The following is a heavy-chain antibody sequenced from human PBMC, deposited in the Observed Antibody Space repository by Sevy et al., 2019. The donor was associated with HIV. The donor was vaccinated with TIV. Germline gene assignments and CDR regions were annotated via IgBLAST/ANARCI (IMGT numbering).Heavy chain of an antibody. D-gene: IGHD2-2*02. Sequence: GGSLRLSCAASGFTFSSYAMSWVRQAPGKGLEWVSAMSGSGGSTYYADSVKGRFTSSRDNSKNTLYLQMNSLRAEDTAVYYCAKEGCSSTSCYMGTFDYWGQGTLVTVSS. CDR3: AKEGCSSTSCYMGTFDY. V-gene: IGHV3-23*01. J-gene: IGHJ4*02. CDR1: GFTFSSYA. CDR2: MSGSGGST.